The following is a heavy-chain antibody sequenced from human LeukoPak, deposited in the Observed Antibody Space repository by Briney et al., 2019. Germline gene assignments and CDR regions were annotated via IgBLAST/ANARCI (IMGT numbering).Heavy chain of an antibody. Sequence: ASVKVSCKASGYTFTNYAMSWVRQAPGQGLEWMGWINTNTGNPTNAQGFTGRFVFSLDTSVSTAYLQISSLRAEDTAVYYCVRDRYGDYGFYWGQGTLVTVSS. D-gene: IGHD4-17*01. CDR2: INTNTGNP. V-gene: IGHV7-4-1*02. J-gene: IGHJ4*02. CDR1: GYTFTNYA. CDR3: VRDRYGDYGFY.